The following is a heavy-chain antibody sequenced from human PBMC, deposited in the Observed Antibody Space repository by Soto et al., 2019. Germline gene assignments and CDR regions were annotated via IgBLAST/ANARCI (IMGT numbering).Heavy chain of an antibody. CDR1: GFTVSSNY. Sequence: GGSLRLSCAASGFTVSSNYMSWVRQAPGKGLEWVSVIYSGGSTYYADSVEGRFTISRDNSKNTLYLQMNSLRAEDTALYYCARDSNYVGAFDIWGQGTMVTVSS. J-gene: IGHJ3*02. V-gene: IGHV3-66*01. D-gene: IGHD4-4*01. CDR3: ARDSNYVGAFDI. CDR2: IYSGGST.